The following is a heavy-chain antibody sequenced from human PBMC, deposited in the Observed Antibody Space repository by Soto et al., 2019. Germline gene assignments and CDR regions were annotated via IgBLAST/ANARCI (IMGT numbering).Heavy chain of an antibody. Sequence: ASVKVSCKASGDTFTTYDINWVRQATGHGLEWMGWINPNSGNIGYAQRFQGRVTMTRDTAIRTAYMEVSSLRSDDTAVYYCARVLGYYDFWSGYYRVPYYYYGMDVWGQGTTVTVSS. CDR1: GDTFTTYD. J-gene: IGHJ6*02. V-gene: IGHV1-8*01. CDR2: INPNSGNI. CDR3: ARVLGYYDFWSGYYRVPYYYYGMDV. D-gene: IGHD3-3*01.